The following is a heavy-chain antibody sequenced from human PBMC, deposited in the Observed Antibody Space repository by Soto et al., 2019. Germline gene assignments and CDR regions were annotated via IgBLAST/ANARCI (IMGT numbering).Heavy chain of an antibody. Sequence: PSETLSLTCTVSGGCISSSSYYWGWIRQPPGKGLGWIGSIYYSGNTYYNPSLKSRVTISVDTSKNQFSLKLSSVTAADTAVYYCARQPSTRLLPHQYYSDYPGQATLVTV. V-gene: IGHV4-39*01. D-gene: IGHD2-21*02. CDR3: ARQPSTRLLPHQYYSDY. J-gene: IGHJ4*02. CDR2: IYYSGNT. CDR1: GGCISSSSYY.